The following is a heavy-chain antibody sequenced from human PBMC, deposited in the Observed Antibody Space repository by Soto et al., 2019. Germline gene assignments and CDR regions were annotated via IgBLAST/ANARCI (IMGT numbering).Heavy chain of an antibody. V-gene: IGHV3-23*01. CDR2: ITPSGDNT. D-gene: IGHD3-10*01. J-gene: IGHJ4*02. CDR1: GFTFSSYA. Sequence: PGGSLRLSCAASGFTFSSYAMHWVRQAPGKGLEWVSSITPSGDNTYYADSVKGRFTISRGNSKNTLYLQMNSLRAEDTAVYYCAKSGSHSYFDYWGQGTLVTVSS. CDR3: AKSGSHSYFDY.